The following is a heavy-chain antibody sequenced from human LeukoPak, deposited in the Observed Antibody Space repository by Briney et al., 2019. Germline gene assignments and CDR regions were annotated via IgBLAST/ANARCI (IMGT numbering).Heavy chain of an antibody. CDR3: AREDLDGGSDFDY. Sequence: SQTLSLTCTVSGGSISSGGYSWSWIRQHPGKGLEWIGYIYYSGSTYYNPSLKSRVTISVDTSKNQFSLKLSSVTAADTAVYYCAREDLDGGSDFDYWGQGTLVTVSS. J-gene: IGHJ4*02. CDR1: GGSISSGGYS. D-gene: IGHD2-15*01. V-gene: IGHV4-31*03. CDR2: IYYSGST.